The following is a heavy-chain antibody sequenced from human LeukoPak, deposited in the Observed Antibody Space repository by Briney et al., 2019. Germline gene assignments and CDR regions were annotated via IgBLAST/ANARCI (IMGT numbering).Heavy chain of an antibody. CDR3: TSRYCSTSNCYSFDN. J-gene: IGHJ3*02. D-gene: IGHD2-2*01. CDR2: ISSTSAHI. Sequence: GRSLRLSCAASGXSFNTYSVNWVRQAPGKGLEWVSSISSTSAHIFYADSVKGRFPISRDNAKNSLYLQMNSLRVEDTAVYYCTSRYCSTSNCYSFDNWGRGTMVTVSS. V-gene: IGHV3-21*01. CDR1: GXSFNTYS.